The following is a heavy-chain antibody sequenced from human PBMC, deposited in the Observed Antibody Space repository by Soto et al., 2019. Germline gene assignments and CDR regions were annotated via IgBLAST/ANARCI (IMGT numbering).Heavy chain of an antibody. Sequence: GESLKISCKGSGYNFANFWISWVRQMPGKGLEWMGRIDPSNSFTNYGPSFQGHVAISADKSINTAFLQWSSLKASDTAIYYCARSDGDSSGYYYAHDHWGQGTLVTVSS. D-gene: IGHD3-22*01. V-gene: IGHV5-10-1*01. CDR2: IDPSNSFT. J-gene: IGHJ5*02. CDR3: ARSDGDSSGYYYAHDH. CDR1: GYNFANFW.